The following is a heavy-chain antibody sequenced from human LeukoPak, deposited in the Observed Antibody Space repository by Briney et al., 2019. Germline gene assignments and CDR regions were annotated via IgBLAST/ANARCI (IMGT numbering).Heavy chain of an antibody. J-gene: IGHJ3*01. D-gene: IGHD2-2*01. CDR3: VRRAHVDMPV. V-gene: IGHV4-39*01. CDR1: GGSFSSSSYY. CDR2: FYYDGST. Sequence: SETLSLTCTVSGGSFSSSSYYWAWIRRPPGKGLEWIGSFYYDGSTYYNPSLKSRVTVSVDTSKNQFSLRLTSVSAADTAFYYCVRRAHVDMPVWGQGILVTVSS.